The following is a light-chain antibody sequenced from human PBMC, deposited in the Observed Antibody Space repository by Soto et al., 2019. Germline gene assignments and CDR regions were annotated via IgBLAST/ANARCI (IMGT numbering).Light chain of an antibody. CDR1: QDIRTS. Sequence: DIQMTQSPSSLSASVGARVSITCQASQDIRTSLSWFQHKPGRAPKLLIYGASYLEAGVPSRFRGSGSGTDFTFTITSLQPEDIATYYCQQYNSYPWTFGQGTKVEI. CDR2: GAS. CDR3: QQYNSYPWT. J-gene: IGKJ1*01. V-gene: IGKV1-33*01.